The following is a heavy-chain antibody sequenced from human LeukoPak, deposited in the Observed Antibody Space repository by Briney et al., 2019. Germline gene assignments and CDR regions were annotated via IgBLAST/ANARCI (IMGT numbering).Heavy chain of an antibody. CDR1: GGTFSSYA. CDR3: ARDWYDFWSGPPPVRRRGAVGAFDI. J-gene: IGHJ3*02. D-gene: IGHD3-3*01. CDR2: IIPIFGTA. V-gene: IGHV1-69*13. Sequence: ASVKVSCKASGGTFSSYAISWVRQAPGQGLEWMGGIIPIFGTANYAQKFQGRVTITADESTSTAYMELSSLRSEDTAVYYCARDWYDFWSGPPPVRRRGAVGAFDIWGQGTMVTVSS.